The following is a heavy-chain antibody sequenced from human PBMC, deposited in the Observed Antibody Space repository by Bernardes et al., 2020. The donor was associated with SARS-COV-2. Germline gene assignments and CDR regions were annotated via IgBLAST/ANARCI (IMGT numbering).Heavy chain of an antibody. Sequence: GGSLRLSCAASGFTVSSNYMSWVRQAPGKGLEWVSVIYSGGSTYYADSVKGRFTISRDNSKNTLYLQMNSLRAEDTAVYYCARCRVTGYYYGMDVWGQGTTVTVSS. CDR3: ARCRVTGYYYGMDV. J-gene: IGHJ6*02. V-gene: IGHV3-53*01. CDR1: GFTVSSNY. CDR2: IYSGGST. D-gene: IGHD2-21*02.